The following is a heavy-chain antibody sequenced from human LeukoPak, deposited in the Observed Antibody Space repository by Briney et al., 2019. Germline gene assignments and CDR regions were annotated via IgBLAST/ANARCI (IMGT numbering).Heavy chain of an antibody. Sequence: ASVKVSCKASGGTFSSYAISWVRQAPGQGLEWMGRIIPIFGTATHAQKFQGRVTITTDESTSTAYMELSSLRSEDTAVYYCARVPNTAMVFDYWGQGTLVTVSS. CDR3: ARVPNTAMVFDY. CDR1: GGTFSSYA. V-gene: IGHV1-69*05. D-gene: IGHD5-18*01. CDR2: IIPIFGTA. J-gene: IGHJ4*02.